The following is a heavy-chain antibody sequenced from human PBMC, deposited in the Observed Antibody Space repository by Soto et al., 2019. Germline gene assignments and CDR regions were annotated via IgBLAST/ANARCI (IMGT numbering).Heavy chain of an antibody. D-gene: IGHD1-26*01. CDR3: ARDWELGY. V-gene: IGHV1-46*01. J-gene: IGHJ4*02. Sequence: SVKVSCKASGYSFTSYYIHWVRQAPGQGLEWMGVITPTGITSGYAQKFQGRVTMTRDTSTSTVYMELSSLRSEDTAVYYCARDWELGYWGQGTLVTVSS. CDR2: ITPTGITS. CDR1: GYSFTSYY.